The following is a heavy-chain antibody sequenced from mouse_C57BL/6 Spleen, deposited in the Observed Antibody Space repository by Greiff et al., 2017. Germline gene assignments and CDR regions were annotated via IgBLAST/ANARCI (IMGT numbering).Heavy chain of an antibody. CDR3: AGYDGYYGGVFYAMDY. D-gene: IGHD2-3*01. CDR2: IWSGGST. V-gene: IGHV2-2*01. Sequence: VQLQQSGPGLVQPSQSLSITCTVSGFSLTSYGVHWVRQSPGKGLEWLGVIWSGGSTDYNAAFISRLSISKDNSKSQVFFKMNSLQADDTAIYYCAGYDGYYGGVFYAMDYWGQGTSVTVSS. CDR1: GFSLTSYG. J-gene: IGHJ4*01.